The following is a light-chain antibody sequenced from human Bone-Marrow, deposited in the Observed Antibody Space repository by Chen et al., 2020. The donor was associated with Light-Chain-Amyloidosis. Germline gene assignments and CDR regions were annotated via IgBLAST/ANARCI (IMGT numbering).Light chain of an antibody. Sequence: QTVVTQEPSFSVSPGGTVTLTCGLSSGSVSTSYYPSWYQHTPGQAPRTLISTTNTRSSGVPDRFSGSILGNNAALTITGAQADDESDYYCVLYMGSGISVFGGGTKLTVL. V-gene: IGLV8-61*01. CDR1: SGSVSTSYY. J-gene: IGLJ3*02. CDR3: VLYMGSGISV. CDR2: TTN.